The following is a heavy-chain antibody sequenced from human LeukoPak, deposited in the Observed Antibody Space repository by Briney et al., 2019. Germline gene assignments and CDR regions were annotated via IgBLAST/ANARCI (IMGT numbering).Heavy chain of an antibody. CDR2: IRYDGSNK. CDR3: AKDPTDSSGWEYYSDY. V-gene: IGHV3-30*02. Sequence: GGSLRLSCAASGFTFSIYGMHWVRQAPGKGLEGVAFIRYDGSNKYYADSVKGRFTISRDNSKNTLYLQMNSLRAEDTAVYYCAKDPTDSSGWEYYSDYWGQGTLVTVSS. D-gene: IGHD6-19*01. J-gene: IGHJ4*02. CDR1: GFTFSIYG.